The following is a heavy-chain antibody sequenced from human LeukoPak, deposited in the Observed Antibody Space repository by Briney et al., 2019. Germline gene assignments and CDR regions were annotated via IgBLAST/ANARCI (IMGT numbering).Heavy chain of an antibody. V-gene: IGHV3-30*02. CDR3: AKEAGLFDV. CDR1: GLTFSSYG. CDR2: IRSDGSKE. J-gene: IGHJ3*01. Sequence: GGSLRPSCAASGLTFSSYGMHWVRQAPGKGLEWVAYIRSDGSKEYHADSVKGRFIISRDNSKKILYLQMNSLRAEDTAMYYCAKEAGLFDVWGQGAMVTVSS.